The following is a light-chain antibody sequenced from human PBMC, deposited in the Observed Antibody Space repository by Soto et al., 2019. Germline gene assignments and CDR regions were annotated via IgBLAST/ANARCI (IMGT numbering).Light chain of an antibody. CDR1: QSVSNN. CDR2: GAS. Sequence: EIMMTQSPATLSVSPGERATLSCRASQSVSNNLAWYQQKPGQAPRLLISGASTRATGIPARFSGSGSGTEFTLTISSLQSEDFAVYYCQQYRHWPRTFGQGTKVEIK. CDR3: QQYRHWPRT. V-gene: IGKV3-15*01. J-gene: IGKJ1*01.